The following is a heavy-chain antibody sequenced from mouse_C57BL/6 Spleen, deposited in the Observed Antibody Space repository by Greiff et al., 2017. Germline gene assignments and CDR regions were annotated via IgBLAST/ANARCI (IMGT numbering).Heavy chain of an antibody. V-gene: IGHV1-64*01. CDR2: IHPKSGST. J-gene: IGHJ2*01. D-gene: IGHD1-1*01. CDR1: GYTFTSYW. CDR3: ARFPITTVVAKDY. Sequence: QVQLQQPGAELVKPGASVKLSCKASGYTFTSYWMHWVKQRPGQGLEWIGMIHPKSGSTNYNEKFKSKATLTVDKSSSTAYMQLSSLTSEDSAVYYCARFPITTVVAKDYWGQGTTLTVSS.